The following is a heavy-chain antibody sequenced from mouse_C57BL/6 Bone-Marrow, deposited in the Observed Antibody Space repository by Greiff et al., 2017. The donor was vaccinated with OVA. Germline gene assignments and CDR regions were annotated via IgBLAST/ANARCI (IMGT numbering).Heavy chain of an antibody. D-gene: IGHD1-1*02. V-gene: IGHV1-42*01. J-gene: IGHJ3*01. Sequence: VQLQQSGPELVKPGASVKISCKASGYSFTGYYMNWVKQSPEKSLEWIGEINPSTGGTTYNQKFKAKATLTVDKSSSTAYMQLKSLTSEDSAVDYCARGWTSPFAYGGQGTLVTVSA. CDR3: ARGWTSPFAY. CDR1: GYSFTGYY. CDR2: INPSTGGT.